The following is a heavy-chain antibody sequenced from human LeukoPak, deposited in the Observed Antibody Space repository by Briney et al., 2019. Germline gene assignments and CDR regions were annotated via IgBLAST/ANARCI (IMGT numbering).Heavy chain of an antibody. Sequence: PGGSLRLSCAASGFTFDDYGMSWVRQAPGKGLEWVSGINWNGGSTGYADSVKGRFTISRDNAKNSLYLQMNSLRAEDTAVYYCARDREQMTTVPLDAFDIWGQGTMVTVSS. J-gene: IGHJ3*02. D-gene: IGHD4-17*01. CDR1: GFTFDDYG. V-gene: IGHV3-20*04. CDR3: ARDREQMTTVPLDAFDI. CDR2: INWNGGST.